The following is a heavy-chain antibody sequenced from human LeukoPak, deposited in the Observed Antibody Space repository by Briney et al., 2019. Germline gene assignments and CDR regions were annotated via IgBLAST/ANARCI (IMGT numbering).Heavy chain of an antibody. CDR1: GGSISSGSYY. CDR2: IYTSGST. V-gene: IGHV4-61*02. J-gene: IGHJ4*02. Sequence: PSETLSLTCTVSGGSISSGSYYWSWIRQPAGKGLEWIGRIYTSGSTNYNPSLKSRVTISVDTSKNQFSLKLSPVTAADTAVYYCASTLPHNYYGSGNLPDYWGQGTLVTVSS. D-gene: IGHD3-10*01. CDR3: ASTLPHNYYGSGNLPDY.